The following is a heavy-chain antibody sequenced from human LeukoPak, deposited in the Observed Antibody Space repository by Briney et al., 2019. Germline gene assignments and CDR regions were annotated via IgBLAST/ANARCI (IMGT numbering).Heavy chain of an antibody. J-gene: IGHJ4*02. Sequence: PGGSLRLSCAASGFTFSTYPMNWVRQAPGKGLEWISYISTSSSTIYYADSVKGRFTISRDNANNSLYLQMNSLRDEDTAVYYCARDRDWAFDYWGQGTLVTVSS. V-gene: IGHV3-48*02. CDR3: ARDRDWAFDY. CDR1: GFTFSTYP. CDR2: ISTSSSTI. D-gene: IGHD3/OR15-3a*01.